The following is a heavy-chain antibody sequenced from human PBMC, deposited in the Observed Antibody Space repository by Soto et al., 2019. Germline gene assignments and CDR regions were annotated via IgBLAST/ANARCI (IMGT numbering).Heavy chain of an antibody. Sequence: PSETLSLTCTVSGGSISSSSYYWGWIRQPPGKGLEWIGSIYYSGSTYYNPSLKSRVTISVDTSKNQFSLKLSSVTAADTAVYYCARPRFRGVRNWFDPWGQGTLVTVSS. V-gene: IGHV4-39*01. J-gene: IGHJ5*02. CDR1: GGSISSSSYY. D-gene: IGHD3-10*01. CDR2: IYYSGST. CDR3: ARPRFRGVRNWFDP.